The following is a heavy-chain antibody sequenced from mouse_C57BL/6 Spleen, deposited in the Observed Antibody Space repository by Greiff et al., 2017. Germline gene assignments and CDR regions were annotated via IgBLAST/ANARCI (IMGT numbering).Heavy chain of an antibody. CDR2: IYPGNSDT. V-gene: IGHV1-5*01. CDR3: TREVPFTTVVAYYFDY. J-gene: IGHJ2*01. D-gene: IGHD1-1*01. Sequence: VQLQQSGTVLARPGASVKMSCKTSGYTFTSYWMHWVKQRPGQGLEWIGAIYPGNSDTSYNQKFKGKAKLTAVPSASTAYMELSSLTNEDSAVYYCTREVPFTTVVAYYFDYWGQGTTLTVSS. CDR1: GYTFTSYW.